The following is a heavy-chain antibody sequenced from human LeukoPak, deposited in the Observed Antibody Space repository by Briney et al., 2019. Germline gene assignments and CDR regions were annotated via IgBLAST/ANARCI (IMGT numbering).Heavy chain of an antibody. CDR3: ARYCSSTNCYKGGFDP. V-gene: IGHV4-31*03. CDR1: GGSISSGGYY. J-gene: IGHJ5*02. D-gene: IGHD2-2*02. CDR2: IYYSGST. Sequence: SETLSLTCTVSGGSISSGGYYCSWVRQHPGKGLEWIVYIYYSGSTYSNPSLKSRVTISVDTSKNQFSLNLSSATAADTAVSYCARYCSSTNCYKGGFDPWGQGTLVTVSS.